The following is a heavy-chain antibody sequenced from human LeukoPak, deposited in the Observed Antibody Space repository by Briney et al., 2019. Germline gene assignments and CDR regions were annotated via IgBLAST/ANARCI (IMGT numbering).Heavy chain of an antibody. V-gene: IGHV3-30*18. D-gene: IGHD3-22*01. CDR2: ISYDGSNK. Sequence: GGSLRLSCAASGFTFSSYGMHWVRQAPGKGLEWVAVISYDGSNKYYADSVKGRFTISRDNSKNTLYLQMNSLRAEDTAVYYCAKSLYYYDSSGYPESHYWGQGTLVTVSS. J-gene: IGHJ4*02. CDR3: AKSLYYYDSSGYPESHY. CDR1: GFTFSSYG.